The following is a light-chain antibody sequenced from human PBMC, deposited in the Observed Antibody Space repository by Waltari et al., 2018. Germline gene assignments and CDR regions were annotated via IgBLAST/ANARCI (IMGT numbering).Light chain of an antibody. Sequence: SYVLTQPPSVSVAPGKTARITCGGNHIGRKSVHWYQQKPGQAPVLVVYDDSDGPSGIPERFSGSNSGNTATLTISRVEAGDEADYYCQVWDSSSDHVVFGGGTKLTVL. CDR2: DDS. CDR3: QVWDSSSDHVV. V-gene: IGLV3-21*03. CDR1: HIGRKS. J-gene: IGLJ2*01.